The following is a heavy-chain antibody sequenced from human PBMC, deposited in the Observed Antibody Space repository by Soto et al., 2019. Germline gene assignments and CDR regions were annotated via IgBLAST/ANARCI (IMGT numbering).Heavy chain of an antibody. D-gene: IGHD3-22*01. J-gene: IGHJ4*02. CDR3: ARATYDSSTYFLDY. CDR1: GASISGGDYY. V-gene: IGHV4-30-4*01. CDR2: IYYTGNT. Sequence: QVQLQESGPGLVKPSQTLSLTCTVSGASISGGDYYWTWIRPPPGKGLEWIGPIYYTGNTYSNPSLESRLSISVDPSNHQFALRLTSVTAPDAAIHNCARATYDSSTYFLDYWGQGTLVTVSS.